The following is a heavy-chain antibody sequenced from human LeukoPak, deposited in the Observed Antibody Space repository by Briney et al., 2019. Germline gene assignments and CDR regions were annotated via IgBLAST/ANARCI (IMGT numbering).Heavy chain of an antibody. CDR3: AVITSGLFDY. CDR2: ISYDGRQK. J-gene: IGHJ4*02. V-gene: IGHV3-30*04. Sequence: PGGSLRLSCAASGFTFSTYAMHWVRQAPGKGLEWVAVISYDGRQKYYADSVKGRFTISRDNSKNTLYLQMNSLRAEDTAVYYCAVITSGLFDYWGQGTLVTVSS. D-gene: IGHD4/OR15-4a*01. CDR1: GFTFSTYA.